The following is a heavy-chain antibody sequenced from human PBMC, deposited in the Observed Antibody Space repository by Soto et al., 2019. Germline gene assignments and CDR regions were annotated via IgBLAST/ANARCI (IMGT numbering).Heavy chain of an antibody. J-gene: IGHJ4*02. D-gene: IGHD3-9*01. CDR3: ARDVSGFEYFDL. V-gene: IGHV3-30-3*01. Sequence: QVQLVESGGGVVQPGRSLRLSCAGSGFTFSDYAMHWVRQAPGRGPEWLALISVNGINTYYADSVKGRFTISRDNSKGTLYLQMNTLRAEDTAVYYCARDVSGFEYFDLWGQGTLVTISS. CDR1: GFTFSDYA. CDR2: ISVNGINT.